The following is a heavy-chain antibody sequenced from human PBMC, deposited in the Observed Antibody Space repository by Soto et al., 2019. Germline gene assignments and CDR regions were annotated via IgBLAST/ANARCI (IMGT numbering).Heavy chain of an antibody. CDR2: IYYSGST. Sequence: QVQLQESGPGLVKPSETLSLTCTVSGGSISSYYWSWIRQPPGKGLEWIGYIYYSGSTNYNPSLKSRVTISVDTSKNQFSLKLSSVTAADTAVYYCATTGLTGESTFDYWGQGTLVTVSS. J-gene: IGHJ4*02. CDR3: ATTGLTGESTFDY. CDR1: GGSISSYY. V-gene: IGHV4-59*01. D-gene: IGHD1-1*01.